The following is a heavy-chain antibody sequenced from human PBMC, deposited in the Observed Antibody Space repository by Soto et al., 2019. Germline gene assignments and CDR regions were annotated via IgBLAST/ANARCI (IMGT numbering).Heavy chain of an antibody. CDR3: AGLPPLQPWLRESDS. CDR1: GFTFSKYA. CDR2: ISSRSTYI. D-gene: IGHD5-18*01. Sequence: PGGSLRLSCAASGFTFSKYAMNWVRQAPGQGLEWVSSISSRSTYIYYADSVKGRFTSSRDNAKNSLYLQMNSLRAEDTAVYYCAGLPPLQPWLRESDSWGQGTLVTVSS. V-gene: IGHV3-21*01. J-gene: IGHJ4*02.